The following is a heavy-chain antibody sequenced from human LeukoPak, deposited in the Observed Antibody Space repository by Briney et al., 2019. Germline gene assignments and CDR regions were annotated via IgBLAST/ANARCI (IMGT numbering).Heavy chain of an antibody. CDR3: ARVEGGTYFDYYYMDV. CDR2: IYTSGTT. D-gene: IGHD3-16*01. CDR1: GGSISSGSYY. Sequence: SETLSLTCTVSGGSISSGSYYWTWIRQPAGRGLEWIGHIYTSGTTNYNPSLKSRVTISVDTSKKQFSLKLSSVTAADTAVYYRARVEGGTYFDYYYMDVWGKGTTVTVSS. V-gene: IGHV4-61*09. J-gene: IGHJ6*03.